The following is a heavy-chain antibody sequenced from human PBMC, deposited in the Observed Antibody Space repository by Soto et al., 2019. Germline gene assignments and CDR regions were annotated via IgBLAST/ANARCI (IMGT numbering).Heavy chain of an antibody. J-gene: IGHJ4*02. CDR3: ARVTAGSSDFDY. V-gene: IGHV1-8*01. Sequence: QVQLVQSGAEVKEPGASVRVSCKASGYSFTKFDINWVRQAPGQGLEWMGWLNPKSGNTGYAQNLQGRVTMTRDTAISTAYMELRSLRSEDTALYYWARVTAGSSDFDYWGQGTLVTVSS. D-gene: IGHD6-6*01. CDR2: LNPKSGNT. CDR1: GYSFTKFD.